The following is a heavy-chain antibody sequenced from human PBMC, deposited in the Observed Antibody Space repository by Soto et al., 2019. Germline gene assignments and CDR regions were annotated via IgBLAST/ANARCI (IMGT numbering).Heavy chain of an antibody. D-gene: IGHD6-13*01. J-gene: IGHJ4*02. Sequence: GGSLRLSCAASGFTFDDYAMHWVRQAPGKGLEWVSGISWNSGSIGYADSVKGRFTISRDNAKNSLYLQMNSLRAEDTALYYCAKDLAAAGVEVDYWGQGTLVTVSS. CDR3: AKDLAAAGVEVDY. CDR1: GFTFDDYA. CDR2: ISWNSGSI. V-gene: IGHV3-9*01.